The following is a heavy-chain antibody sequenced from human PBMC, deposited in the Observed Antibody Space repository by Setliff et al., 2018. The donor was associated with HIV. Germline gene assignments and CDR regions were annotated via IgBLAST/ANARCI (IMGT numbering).Heavy chain of an antibody. V-gene: IGHV4-39*07. CDR1: GASISSNSYY. J-gene: IGHJ5*02. CDR3: ARDIWAYGLMGS. CDR2: IYYNGNT. D-gene: IGHD4-17*01. Sequence: NPSETLSLTCSVSGASISSNSYYWGWIRQPPGKGLEWVGSIYYNGNTFYNQSLQSRVTISLDTSKNQFSLKLSSVTAADTAVYYCARDIWAYGLMGSWGQGTLVTVSS.